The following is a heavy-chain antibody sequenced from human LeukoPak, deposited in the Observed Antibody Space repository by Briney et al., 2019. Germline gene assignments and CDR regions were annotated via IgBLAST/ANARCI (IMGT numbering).Heavy chain of an antibody. Sequence: GGSLRLSCAASGFAFSSYAMSWVRQAPGKGLEWVSAISGSGGSTYYADSVKGRFTISRDNSKNTLYLQMNSLRAEDTAVYYCAKSMQKNERRSNWFDPWGQGTLVTVSS. CDR3: AKSMQKNERRSNWFDP. V-gene: IGHV3-23*01. CDR1: GFAFSSYA. CDR2: ISGSGGST. D-gene: IGHD2/OR15-2a*01. J-gene: IGHJ5*02.